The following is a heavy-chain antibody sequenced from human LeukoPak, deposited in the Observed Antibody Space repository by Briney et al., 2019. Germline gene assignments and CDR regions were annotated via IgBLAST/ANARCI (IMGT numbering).Heavy chain of an antibody. CDR1: GGSISSGNYY. Sequence: SQTLSLTCSVSGGSISSGNYYWSWIRQHPGKGLEWIGYIYYNGNTYYNPSLKSRVAISVDTPKNQFSLKLSSVTAADTAVYYCARDQGTYYDDAFDLWGQGTMVAVSS. J-gene: IGHJ3*01. D-gene: IGHD2/OR15-2a*01. CDR3: ARDQGTYYDDAFDL. V-gene: IGHV4-31*03. CDR2: IYYNGNT.